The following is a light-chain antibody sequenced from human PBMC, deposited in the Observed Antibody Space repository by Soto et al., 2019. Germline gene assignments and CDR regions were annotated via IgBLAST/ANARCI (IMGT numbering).Light chain of an antibody. CDR1: ETISSW. J-gene: IGKJ4*01. CDR2: VAS. Sequence: DIQMTQSPSTLSASVGDRVSITCRTSETISSWLAWYQQKPGKAPKLLIYVASTLQSGVPSRFSGSGSGTDFTLTISSLEPEDFAVYYCQQRSNWPLTFGGGTKVDIK. V-gene: IGKV1-5*01. CDR3: QQRSNWPLT.